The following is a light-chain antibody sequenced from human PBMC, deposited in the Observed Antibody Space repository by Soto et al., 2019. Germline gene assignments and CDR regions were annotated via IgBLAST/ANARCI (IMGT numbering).Light chain of an antibody. V-gene: IGKV1-5*01. CDR1: QSIRNF. J-gene: IGKJ1*01. Sequence: DIQMTQSPSTLSASVGDRVTITCRASQSIRNFLAWYQQKPGKAPKVLIYDASSLESGVPSRFSGSGSGTEFTLTISSLQPDDLATYFCQQYDSYWTFGPGTKVDI. CDR2: DAS. CDR3: QQYDSYWT.